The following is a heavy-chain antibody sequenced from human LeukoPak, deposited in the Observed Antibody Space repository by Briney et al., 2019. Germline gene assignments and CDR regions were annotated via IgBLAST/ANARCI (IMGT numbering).Heavy chain of an antibody. CDR3: ARQVGGSIAAAGFDY. V-gene: IGHV5-51*01. D-gene: IGHD6-13*01. CDR2: IYPGDSDT. CDR1: GYSFTNYW. J-gene: IGHJ4*02. Sequence: GESLQISFKVAGYSFTNYWIGWVRQMPGKGLEWMGIIYPGDSDTRYSPSFQGQVTISADKSISTAYLQWRRLRASDTAMYYCARQVGGSIAAAGFDYWGQGTVVTVSS.